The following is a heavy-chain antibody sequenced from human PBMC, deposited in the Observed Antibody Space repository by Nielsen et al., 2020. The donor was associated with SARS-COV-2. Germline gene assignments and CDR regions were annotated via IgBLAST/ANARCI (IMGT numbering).Heavy chain of an antibody. CDR1: GYTFTGYY. CDR3: AVGPSPYYYGMDV. CDR2: INPNSGGT. D-gene: IGHD1-26*01. V-gene: IGHV1-2*02. J-gene: IGHJ6*02. Sequence: ASVKVSCKASGYTFTGYYMHWVRQAPGQGLEWMGWINPNSGGTNYAQKFQGRVTITADKSTSTAYMELSSLRSEDTAVYYCAVGPSPYYYGMDVWGQGTTVTVSS.